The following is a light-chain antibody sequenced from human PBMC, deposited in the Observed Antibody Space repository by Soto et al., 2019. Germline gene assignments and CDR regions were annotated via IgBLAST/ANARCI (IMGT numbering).Light chain of an antibody. CDR2: GAS. J-gene: IGKJ2*01. V-gene: IGKV1-39*01. CDR3: QQSYSTPYT. Sequence: DIQTTQSPSSLSASVGDRVTITCRASQSISDYLNWFQQKPGKAPKLLIYGASSLQSGVPSRFSGSGSGTDFTLTISSLQPEDFAIYYCQQSYSTPYTFGQGTKLEIK. CDR1: QSISDY.